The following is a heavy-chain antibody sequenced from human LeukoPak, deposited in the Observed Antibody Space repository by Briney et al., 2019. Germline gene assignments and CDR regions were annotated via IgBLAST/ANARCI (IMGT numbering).Heavy chain of an antibody. D-gene: IGHD3-3*01. CDR1: GGTFSSYA. CDR2: IIPIFGTA. CDR3: ATIRLRFLEWLPFDY. V-gene: IGHV1-69*13. J-gene: IGHJ4*02. Sequence: GASVKASCKASGGTFSSYAISWVRQAPGQGLEWMGGIIPIFGTANYAQKFQGRVTITADESTSTAYMELSSLRSEDTAVYYCATIRLRFLEWLPFDYWGQGTLVTVSS.